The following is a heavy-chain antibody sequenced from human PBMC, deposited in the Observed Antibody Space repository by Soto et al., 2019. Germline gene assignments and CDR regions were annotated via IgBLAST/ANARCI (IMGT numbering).Heavy chain of an antibody. CDR2: IYTSGST. D-gene: IGHD5-12*01. Sequence: QVQLQESGPGLVKPSETLSLTCTVSGGSISSYYWSWIRQPAGKGLEWIGRIYTSGSTNYNPSLKSRVTMSVDTSKNQFSLKLSSVTAADTAVYYCARAEWGVEVVASAYAAQYWGQGTLVTVSS. J-gene: IGHJ4*02. V-gene: IGHV4-4*07. CDR3: ARAEWGVEVVASAYAAQY. CDR1: GGSISSYY.